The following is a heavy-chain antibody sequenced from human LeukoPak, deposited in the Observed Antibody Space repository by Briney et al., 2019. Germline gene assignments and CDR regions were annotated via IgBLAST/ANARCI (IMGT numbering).Heavy chain of an antibody. J-gene: IGHJ6*03. CDR2: IYYSGST. CDR1: GGAISSSSYN. CDR3: ARHAYGWHYYYYYYMDV. Sequence: SETLSLTCTVSGGAISSSSYNWGWIRQPPGKGLEWIGSIYYSGSTYYNPSLKSRVTISVDTSKNQFSLKLSSVTAADTAIYYCARHAYGWHYYYYYYMDVWGKGTTVTVSS. D-gene: IGHD3-10*01. V-gene: IGHV4-39*01.